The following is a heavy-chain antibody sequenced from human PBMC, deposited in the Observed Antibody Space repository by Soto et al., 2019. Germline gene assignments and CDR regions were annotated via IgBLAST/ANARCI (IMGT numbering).Heavy chain of an antibody. CDR3: VRCYCSVGSCYACWHLDL. Sequence: QVQLVQSGGEVKKPGASVKVSCQASGYTFSDYAISWVRQAPGQGLEWMGWISASTRNTDQAQNFQGRVIMNRDTSTNTAYMELRSLRSDDTAVYYCVRCYCSVGSCYACWHLDLWGRGTLVTVSS. D-gene: IGHD2-15*01. V-gene: IGHV1-18*01. CDR1: GYTFSDYA. J-gene: IGHJ2*01. CDR2: ISASTRNT.